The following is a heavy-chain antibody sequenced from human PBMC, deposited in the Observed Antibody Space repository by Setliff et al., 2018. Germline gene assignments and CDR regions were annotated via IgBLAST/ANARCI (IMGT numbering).Heavy chain of an antibody. Sequence: GGSLRLSCTASGFAFGDYAMSWVRQAPGKGLEWIGLIKNKGYGETTEFAASVKGRFTISRDDSKSIAYLHMSSLKTEDTAVYYCTTEPHYGSGYYYYMDVWGKGTTVTVSS. D-gene: IGHD3-10*01. CDR3: TTEPHYGSGYYYYMDV. CDR1: GFAFGDYA. CDR2: IKNKGYGETT. J-gene: IGHJ6*03. V-gene: IGHV3-49*04.